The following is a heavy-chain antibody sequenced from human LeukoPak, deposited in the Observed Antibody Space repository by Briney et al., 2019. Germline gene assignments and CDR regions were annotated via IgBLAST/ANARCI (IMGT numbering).Heavy chain of an antibody. CDR1: GYTFTGYY. CDR2: INAGNGNT. J-gene: IGHJ4*02. Sequence: ASVKVSCKASGYTFTGYYMHWVRQAPGQRLEWMGWINAGNGNTKYSQKFQGRVTITRDTSASTAYMELSSLRSEDTAVYYCASQGYSYGPDYFDYWGQGTLVTVSS. V-gene: IGHV1-3*01. D-gene: IGHD5-18*01. CDR3: ASQGYSYGPDYFDY.